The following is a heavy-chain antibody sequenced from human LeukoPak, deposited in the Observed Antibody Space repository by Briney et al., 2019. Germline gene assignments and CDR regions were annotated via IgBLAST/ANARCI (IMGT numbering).Heavy chain of an antibody. CDR1: GFTFGDYA. J-gene: IGHJ4*02. CDR3: ARASTGGTFDY. V-gene: IGHV3-49*04. CDR2: IRSKAYGGTT. Sequence: GGSLRLSCTASGFTFGDYAMSWVRQAPGKGLEWVGFIRSKAYGGTTEYAASVKGRFTISRDDSKSIAYLQMNSLRAEDTAVYYCARASTGGTFDYWGQGTLVTVSS. D-gene: IGHD2-8*02.